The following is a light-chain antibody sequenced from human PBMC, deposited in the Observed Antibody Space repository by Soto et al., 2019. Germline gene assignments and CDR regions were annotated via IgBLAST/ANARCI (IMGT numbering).Light chain of an antibody. CDR2: EVS. V-gene: IGLV2-14*01. CDR3: SSYASSRNIV. CDR1: SSDVGGYNY. J-gene: IGLJ1*01. Sequence: QSALTQPASVSGSPGQSITISCTGTSSDVGGYNYVSWYQQHPGKAPKLIIYEVSYRPSGVSNRFSGSKSGNTASLTVSGLQAEDEADYYCSSYASSRNIVFGTGTKLTVL.